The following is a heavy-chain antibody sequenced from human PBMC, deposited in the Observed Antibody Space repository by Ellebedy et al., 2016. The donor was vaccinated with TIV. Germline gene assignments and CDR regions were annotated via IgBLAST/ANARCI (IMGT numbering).Heavy chain of an antibody. CDR3: ARDVEYGSGDTPYFDY. J-gene: IGHJ4*02. CDR2: IYYSGST. V-gene: IGHV4-39*02. D-gene: IGHD3-10*01. CDR1: GGSISSSSYY. Sequence: SETLSLXCTVSGGSISSSSYYWGWIRQPPGKGLEWIGSIYYSGSTYYNPSLKSRVTISVDTSKNQFSLKLSSVTAADTAVYYCARDVEYGSGDTPYFDYWGQGTLVTVSS.